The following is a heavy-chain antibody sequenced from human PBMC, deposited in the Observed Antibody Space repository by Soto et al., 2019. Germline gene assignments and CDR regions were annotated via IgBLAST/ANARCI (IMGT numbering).Heavy chain of an antibody. CDR2: IWSDGSRG. J-gene: IGHJ6*02. CDR1: RLTFSIYD. V-gene: IGHV3-33*01. Sequence: QVQLVESGGGVVQPGTSLRLSCAASRLTFSIYDMHWVRQAPGKGLEWVALIWSDGSRGFYADSVKGRFTVSRDNSKNTLYLQMNSLRADDTAVDYCAGEPKGGTYDMDVWGQGTTVTVSS. CDR3: AGEPKGGTYDMDV. D-gene: IGHD3-16*01.